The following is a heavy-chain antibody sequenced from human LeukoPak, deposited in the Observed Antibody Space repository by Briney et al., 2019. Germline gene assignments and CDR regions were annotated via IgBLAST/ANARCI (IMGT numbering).Heavy chain of an antibody. Sequence: ASVKVSCKASGGTFSSYAISWVRQAPGQGLEWMGGIIPIFGTANYAQKFQGRVTITADESTSTAYMELSSLRSEDTAVYYCAREIVVVPAAIHGPPYYYYYGMDVWGQGTTVTVSS. CDR3: AREIVVVPAAIHGPPYYYYYGMDV. CDR2: IIPIFGTA. V-gene: IGHV1-69*01. CDR1: GGTFSSYA. D-gene: IGHD2-2*02. J-gene: IGHJ6*02.